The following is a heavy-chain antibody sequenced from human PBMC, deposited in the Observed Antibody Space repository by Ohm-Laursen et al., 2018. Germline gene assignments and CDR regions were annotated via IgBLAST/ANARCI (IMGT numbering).Heavy chain of an antibody. CDR1: GFTFNGYW. J-gene: IGHJ4*02. D-gene: IGHD1-1*01. CDR3: ARLVHKYGRTFDY. V-gene: IGHV3-7*01. Sequence: SLRLSSTAPGFTFNGYWMSWVRQPPGKGLEWVANINQVGSEKYYVDSVKGRFTVSRDNAKNSLYLQMNSLRAEDTAVYYCARLVHKYGRTFDYWGQGTLVTVSS. CDR2: INQVGSEK.